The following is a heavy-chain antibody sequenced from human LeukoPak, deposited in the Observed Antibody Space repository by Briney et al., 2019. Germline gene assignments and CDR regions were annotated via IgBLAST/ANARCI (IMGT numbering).Heavy chain of an antibody. Sequence: GGSLRLSCAASGFTFSNYDMHWVRQAPGKGLEWVAFIRYDGSNTYYADSVKGRFTISRDNAKNSLYLQMNSLRAEDTAVYYCARGVRYCSSTSCYADQINDWFDPWGQGTLVTVSS. CDR2: IRYDGSNT. J-gene: IGHJ5*02. V-gene: IGHV3-30*02. CDR3: ARGVRYCSSTSCYADQINDWFDP. D-gene: IGHD2-2*01. CDR1: GFTFSNYD.